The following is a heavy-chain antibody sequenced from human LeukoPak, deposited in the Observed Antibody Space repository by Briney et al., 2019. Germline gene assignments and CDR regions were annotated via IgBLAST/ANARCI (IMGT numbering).Heavy chain of an antibody. J-gene: IGHJ3*02. Sequence: GGSLRLSCAASGFTFSDYYMTWIRQSPGKGLEWVSYISTSGNTIYYADSVKGRFTISRDNSKNTLYLQMNSLRAEDTAVYYCAREIRGAFDIWGQGTMVTVSS. CDR1: GFTFSDYY. CDR3: AREIRGAFDI. CDR2: ISTSGNTI. D-gene: IGHD3-3*01. V-gene: IGHV3-11*04.